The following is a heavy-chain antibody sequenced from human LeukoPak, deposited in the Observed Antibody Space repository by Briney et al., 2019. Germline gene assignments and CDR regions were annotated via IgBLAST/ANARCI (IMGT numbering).Heavy chain of an antibody. CDR3: ARDLNWENY. CDR2: IKPDGSQI. Sequence: LPGGSLRLSCAASGFTFSSYAMSWVRQAPGKGLEWVANIKPDGSQIYYVDSVKGRFTISRDNAKNSLYLQMNSLRAEDTAVYYCARDLNWENYWGQGTLVTVSS. D-gene: IGHD7-27*01. J-gene: IGHJ4*02. CDR1: GFTFSSYA. V-gene: IGHV3-7*01.